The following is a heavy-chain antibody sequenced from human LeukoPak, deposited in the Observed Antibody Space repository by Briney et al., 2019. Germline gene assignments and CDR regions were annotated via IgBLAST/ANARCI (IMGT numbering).Heavy chain of an antibody. Sequence: SRYQWSWIHQQKGKGLEWIGYISYIGSTNYNPSLKSRVTISIDTSKNQFSLKLTSVTAADTAVYYCARDLVTVTKGFDIWGQGTMVSVSS. V-gene: IGHV4-59*01. CDR1: SRYQ. CDR3: ARDLVTVTKGFDI. J-gene: IGHJ3*02. CDR2: ISYIGST. D-gene: IGHD4-17*01.